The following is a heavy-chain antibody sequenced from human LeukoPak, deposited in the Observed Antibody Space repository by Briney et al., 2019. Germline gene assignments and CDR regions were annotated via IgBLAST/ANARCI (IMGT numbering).Heavy chain of an antibody. D-gene: IGHD3-10*01. J-gene: IGHJ4*02. CDR2: IRYDGSNK. V-gene: IGHV3-30*02. Sequence: GGSLRLSCAASGFTFSRYGMHWVRQAPGKGLEWVAFIRYDGSNKYYADSVKGRFTISRDNSKNTLYLQMNSLRAEDTAVYYCAKDAAHGSGSYYEPYFDYWGQGTLVTVSS. CDR1: GFTFSRYG. CDR3: AKDAAHGSGSYYEPYFDY.